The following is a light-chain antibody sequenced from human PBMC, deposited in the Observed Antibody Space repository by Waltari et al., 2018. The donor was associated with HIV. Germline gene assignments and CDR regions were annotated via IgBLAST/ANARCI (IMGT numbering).Light chain of an antibody. CDR3: ASYTRSGILL. V-gene: IGLV1-47*01. J-gene: IGLJ2*01. CDR2: RNN. Sequence: QSVLTQPPSASGTPGQRVTISCSGSSSNIGSNDVYWYQQLPGTAPKLLIYRNNQRPSGVPDRFSGSKSGTSASLAISGLQADDEADYYCASYTRSGILLFGGGTRLTVL. CDR1: SSNIGSND.